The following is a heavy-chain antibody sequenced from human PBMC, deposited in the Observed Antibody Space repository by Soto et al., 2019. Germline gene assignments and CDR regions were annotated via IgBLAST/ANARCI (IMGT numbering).Heavy chain of an antibody. J-gene: IGHJ6*03. Sequence: GASVKVSCKASGYTFTSYAMHWVRQAPGQGLEWMGWISAYNGNTNYAQKLQGRVTMTRNTSISTAYMELSSLRSEDTAVYYCARGRANIEDTHYYYYMDVWGKGTTVTVAS. CDR3: ARGRANIEDTHYYYYMDV. V-gene: IGHV1-8*02. CDR1: GYTFTSYA. CDR2: ISAYNGNT. D-gene: IGHD5-12*01.